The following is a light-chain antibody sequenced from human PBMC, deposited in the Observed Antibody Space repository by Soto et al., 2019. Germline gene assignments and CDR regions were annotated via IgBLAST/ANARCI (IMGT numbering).Light chain of an antibody. J-gene: IGLJ2*01. V-gene: IGLV1-47*01. CDR2: RNY. Sequence: QSVLTQPPSASGTPGQRVTISCSGSYSNIGSNYVYWYQQLPGTAPKLLIYRNYQRPSGVPDRFSGSKSGTSASLAISGLRSEDEADYYCAAWDDSLSGVVFGGGTKVTVL. CDR3: AAWDDSLSGVV. CDR1: YSNIGSNY.